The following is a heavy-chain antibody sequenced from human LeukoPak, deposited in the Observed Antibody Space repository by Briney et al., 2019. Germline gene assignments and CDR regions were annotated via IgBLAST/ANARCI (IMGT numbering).Heavy chain of an antibody. V-gene: IGHV4-59*08. Sequence: PSETLSLTCTVSGGSISSYYWSWIRQPPGKGLEWIGYIYYSGSTNYNPSLKSRVTISVDTSKNQFSLKLRSVTAADTAVYYCARHVAGTWNIDCWGQGTLVTVSS. CDR1: GGSISSYY. J-gene: IGHJ4*02. CDR3: ARHVAGTWNIDC. D-gene: IGHD6-19*01. CDR2: IYYSGST.